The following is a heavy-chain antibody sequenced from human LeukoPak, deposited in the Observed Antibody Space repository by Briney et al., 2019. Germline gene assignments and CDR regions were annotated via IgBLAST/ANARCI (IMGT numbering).Heavy chain of an antibody. CDR2: IRYDGSNK. J-gene: IGHJ6*03. Sequence: GGSLRLSCAASGFTITTNYTNWVRQAPGKGLEWVAFIRYDGSNKYYADSVKGRFTISRDNSKNTLYLQMNSLRAEDTAVYYCAKSEYCSSTSCYYYYYMDVWGKGTTVTVSS. CDR3: AKSEYCSSTSCYYYYYMDV. CDR1: GFTITTNY. V-gene: IGHV3-30*02. D-gene: IGHD2-2*01.